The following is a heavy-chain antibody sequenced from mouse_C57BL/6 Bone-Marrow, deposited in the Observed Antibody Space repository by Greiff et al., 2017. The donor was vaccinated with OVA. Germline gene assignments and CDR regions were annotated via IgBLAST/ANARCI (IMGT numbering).Heavy chain of an antibody. J-gene: IGHJ2*01. CDR2: IWWDDDT. CDR3: ARPLYGSQLRDFDY. D-gene: IGHD1-1*01. CDR1: GFSLSTFGMG. V-gene: IGHV8-8*01. Sequence: QVQLKESGPGILQPSQTLSLTCSFSGFSLSTFGMGVGWIRQPSGKGLVWLAHIWWDDDTYYNPALKSRLTISKDTSNNQVLLKIANVDTADTATYCCARPLYGSQLRDFDYWGQGTTLTVSS.